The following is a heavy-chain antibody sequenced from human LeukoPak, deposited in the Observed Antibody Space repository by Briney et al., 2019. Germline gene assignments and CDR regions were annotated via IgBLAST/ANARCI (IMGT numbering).Heavy chain of an antibody. CDR1: GFTFTNAW. CDR2: INHNGNVN. Sequence: GGALRLSCTASGFTFTNAWMNWARQAPGKGLEWVASINHNGNVNYYVDSVKGRFTISRDNAKNSLYLQMSNLRAEDTAVYFCARGGGLDVWGQGATVTVSS. V-gene: IGHV3-7*03. D-gene: IGHD3-16*01. J-gene: IGHJ6*02. CDR3: ARGGGLDV.